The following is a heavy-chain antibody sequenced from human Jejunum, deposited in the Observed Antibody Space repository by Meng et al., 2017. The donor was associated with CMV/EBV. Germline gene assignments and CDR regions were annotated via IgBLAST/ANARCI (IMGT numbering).Heavy chain of an antibody. CDR3: AKDAGSFLDYYFDY. J-gene: IGHJ4*02. Sequence: EYTLTDYYMQWVRQAPGQGLEWMGWINPQTGDTNYAPKFQGRVTMTRDMSINTVYMEVTRLRSDDTAVYYCAKDAGSFLDYYFDYWGQGSLVTVSS. CDR1: EYTLTDYY. CDR2: INPQTGDT. V-gene: IGHV1-2*02. D-gene: IGHD1-26*01.